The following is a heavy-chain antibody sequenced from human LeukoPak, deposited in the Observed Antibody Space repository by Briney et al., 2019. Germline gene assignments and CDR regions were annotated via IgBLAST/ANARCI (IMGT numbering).Heavy chain of an antibody. CDR2: IYYGGTN. J-gene: IGHJ4*02. Sequence: SETLSLTCTVSGGSISSWTYYWGWIRQPPGKGLEWIGTIYYGGTNYYNPSLKSRVTISVDTSKNQFSLNLNSVTAADTAVYYCAYGSNSAADHWGQGTLVAVSS. CDR3: AYGSNSAADH. V-gene: IGHV4-39*01. D-gene: IGHD4-23*01. CDR1: GGSISSWTYY.